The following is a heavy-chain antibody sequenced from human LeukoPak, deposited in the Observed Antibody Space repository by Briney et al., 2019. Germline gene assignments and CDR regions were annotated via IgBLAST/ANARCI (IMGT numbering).Heavy chain of an antibody. D-gene: IGHD6-13*01. CDR1: GYTFTGYY. CDR3: ARDLFSDGYSSSWDY. Sequence: ASVKISCKVSGYTFTGYYMHWVRQAPGQGLEWMGWINPNSGGTNYAQKFQGRVTMTRDTSISTAYMELSRLRSDDTAVYYCARDLFSDGYSSSWDYWGQGTLVTVSS. CDR2: INPNSGGT. V-gene: IGHV1-2*02. J-gene: IGHJ4*02.